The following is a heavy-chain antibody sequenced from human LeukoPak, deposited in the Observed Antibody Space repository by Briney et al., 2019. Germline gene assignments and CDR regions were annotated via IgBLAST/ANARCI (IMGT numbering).Heavy chain of an antibody. V-gene: IGHV3-74*01. D-gene: IGHD1-14*01. CDR1: GFTFGNYC. CDR2: INSDGSST. J-gene: IGHJ3*02. Sequence: GGSLRLSCAASGFTFGNYCMHWVRQAPGKGPVWVSRINSDGSSTNYADSVKGRFTISRDNAKNTLYLQMNSLRAEDTALYYCVRTTAAFDIWGQGTMVTVSS. CDR3: VRTTAAFDI.